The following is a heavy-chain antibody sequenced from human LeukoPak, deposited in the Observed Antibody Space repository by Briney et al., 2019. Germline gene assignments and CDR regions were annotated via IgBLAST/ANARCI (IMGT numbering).Heavy chain of an antibody. CDR2: ISGSGGST. CDR3: AKVSMVRVFLSYGFDI. Sequence: GGSLRLSCAASGFTFSIYAMSWVRQAPGKGLEWVSAISGSGGSTYYADSVTGRFTISRDNSKNTLYLQMNSLRAEDTAVYYCAKVSMVRVFLSYGFDIWGQGTMVTVSS. D-gene: IGHD3-10*01. CDR1: GFTFSIYA. V-gene: IGHV3-23*01. J-gene: IGHJ3*02.